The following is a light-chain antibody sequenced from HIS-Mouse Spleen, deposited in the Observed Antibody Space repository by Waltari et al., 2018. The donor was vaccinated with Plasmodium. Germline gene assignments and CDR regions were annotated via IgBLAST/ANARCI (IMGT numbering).Light chain of an antibody. V-gene: IGKV1-9*01. Sequence: DIQLTQSPSFLSASVGDRVTITCRASQGISSYLAWYQQKPGNAPKLLIYAASTLQSGIPSRFSGSGSGTEFTLTISSLQPEDFATYYCQQLNSYPTFGQGTRLEIK. CDR1: QGISSY. CDR2: AAS. J-gene: IGKJ5*01. CDR3: QQLNSYPT.